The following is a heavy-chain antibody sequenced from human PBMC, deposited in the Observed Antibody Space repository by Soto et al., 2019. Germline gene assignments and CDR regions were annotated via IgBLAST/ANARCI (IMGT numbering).Heavy chain of an antibody. D-gene: IGHD2-2*01. V-gene: IGHV1-69*02. CDR3: ASGYCSSTSCLSYYYYYMDV. Sequence: QVQLVQSGAEVKKPGSSVKVSCKASGGTFSSYTISWVRQAPGQGLEWMGRIIPILGIANYAQKFQGRVTITADKSTSTAYMELSSLISEDTAVYYCASGYCSSTSCLSYYYYYMDVWGKGTTVTVSS. CDR2: IIPILGIA. CDR1: GGTFSSYT. J-gene: IGHJ6*03.